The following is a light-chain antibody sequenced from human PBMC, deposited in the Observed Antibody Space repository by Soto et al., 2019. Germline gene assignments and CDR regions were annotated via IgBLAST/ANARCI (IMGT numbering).Light chain of an antibody. J-gene: IGKJ2*01. CDR1: EEISSW. Sequence: DIQMPQSPSSVSASVGDRVTITCRASEEISSWLAWYQQKPGKAPKLLIYAASTLQHGVPLRFSARRSGTEFSLTISSLRPEDFATYYCQQAYNFPFTFGQGTRLDI. V-gene: IGKV1-12*02. CDR2: AAS. CDR3: QQAYNFPFT.